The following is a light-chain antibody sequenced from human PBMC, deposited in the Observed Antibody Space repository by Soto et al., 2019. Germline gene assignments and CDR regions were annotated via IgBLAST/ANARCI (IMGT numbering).Light chain of an antibody. CDR2: DAS. Sequence: DLQMTQSPSSLSASVGDRVTITCQASQDISNYLNWYQQKPGKAPKLLIYDASNLETGVPSRFSGSGSGTDFTFSISSLQPEDIATYYGQQYDNLPLFGGGTKVEIK. J-gene: IGKJ4*01. CDR1: QDISNY. CDR3: QQYDNLPL. V-gene: IGKV1-33*01.